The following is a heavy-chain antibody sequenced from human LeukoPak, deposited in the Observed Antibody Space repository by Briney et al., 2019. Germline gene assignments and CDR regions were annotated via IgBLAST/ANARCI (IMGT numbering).Heavy chain of an antibody. CDR3: AKEYKVGTTTKCFQH. D-gene: IGHD1-26*01. V-gene: IGHV3-23*01. J-gene: IGHJ1*01. CDR2: ISISGATT. CDR1: GFTISSYA. Sequence: PGRSLRLSCAASGFTISSYAMSWIRQAPGKGLEWVSAISISGATTHYADSVKGRFTISRDNSKNTMSLEVNSLRAEDTAIYYCAKEYKVGTTTKCFQHWGQGTLVTVSS.